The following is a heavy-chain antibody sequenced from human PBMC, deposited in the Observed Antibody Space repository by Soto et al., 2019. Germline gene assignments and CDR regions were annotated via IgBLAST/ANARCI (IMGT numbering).Heavy chain of an antibody. D-gene: IGHD5-12*01. CDR3: ARGWLVNWFDP. CDR1: GFIFRSYW. Sequence: EVQLVESGGGLVQPGESLRLSCAASGFIFRSYWMHWVRQAPGKGLVSVSRINSDGSSTSYADSVKGRFTISRDNAKNTLYLQMNSLRAEDTAVYYCARGWLVNWFDPWGQGTLVTVSS. J-gene: IGHJ5*02. CDR2: INSDGSST. V-gene: IGHV3-74*01.